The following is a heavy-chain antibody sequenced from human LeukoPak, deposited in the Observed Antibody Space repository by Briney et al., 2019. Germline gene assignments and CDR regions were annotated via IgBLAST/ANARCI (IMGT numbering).Heavy chain of an antibody. V-gene: IGHV1-46*01. CDR2: INPSGDTT. J-gene: IGHJ6*02. CDR3: ASVYKNGMDV. D-gene: IGHD5-24*01. CDR1: GYTLTSYY. Sequence: GASVKVSCKASGYTLTSYYLHWVRQAPGQGLEWMAIINPSGDTTSHAQKFQGSVTMTRDTSASTVYMELSSLRSEDTAVYYCASVYKNGMDVWGQGTTVTVSS.